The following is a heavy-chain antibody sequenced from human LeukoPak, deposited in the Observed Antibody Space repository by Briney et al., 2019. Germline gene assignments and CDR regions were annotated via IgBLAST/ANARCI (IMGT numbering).Heavy chain of an antibody. CDR2: IGISSGNT. CDR1: GFPFIDYS. CDR3: ATPTAGTWHFDY. J-gene: IGHJ4*02. Sequence: GGSLRLSCAASGFPFIDYSMNWVRQAPGKGLEWISYIGISSGNTKYADSVKGRFTISRDFAKNSLYLQMNSLRAEDTAVYYCATPTAGTWHFDYWGQGTLVTVSS. D-gene: IGHD1-1*01. V-gene: IGHV3-11*06.